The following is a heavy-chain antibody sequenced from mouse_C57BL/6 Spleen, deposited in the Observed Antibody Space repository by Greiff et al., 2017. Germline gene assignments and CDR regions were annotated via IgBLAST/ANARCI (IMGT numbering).Heavy chain of an antibody. V-gene: IGHV1-50*01. CDR1: GYTFTSYW. J-gene: IGHJ1*03. CDR2: IDPSDSYT. Sequence: VQLQQPGAELVKPGASVKLSCKASGYTFTSYWMQWVKQRPGQGLEWIGEIDPSDSYTNYNQKFKGKATLTVDTSSSTAYMQLSSLTSEDSAVYYCARSGGLLRYFDVWGTGTTVTVSS. D-gene: IGHD2-3*01. CDR3: ARSGGLLRYFDV.